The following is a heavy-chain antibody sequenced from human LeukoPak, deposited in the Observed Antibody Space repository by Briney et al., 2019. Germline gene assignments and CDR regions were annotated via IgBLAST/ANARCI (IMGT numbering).Heavy chain of an antibody. CDR1: GFTVSSNY. J-gene: IGHJ4*02. CDR2: IYSGGST. Sequence: GGSLRLSCAVSGFTVSSNYMSWVRQAPGTGLEWVSVIYSGGSTDYADSVKGRFTISRDNSKYSLYLQMNSLRAEDTAIYYCARASPQQAFLFDYWGQGTLVTVSS. D-gene: IGHD1/OR15-1a*01. CDR3: ARASPQQAFLFDY. V-gene: IGHV3-66*01.